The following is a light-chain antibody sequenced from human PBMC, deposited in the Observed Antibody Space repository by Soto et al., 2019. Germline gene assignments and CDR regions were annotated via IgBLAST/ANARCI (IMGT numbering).Light chain of an antibody. J-gene: IGKJ1*01. CDR2: VAS. Sequence: EIVLTQSPGTLSLSPGEGATLSCRASQSISSSFLAWYQQKPGQAPRLLISVASSRATGIPDRFRGSGSGTDFTLTISRLEPEDFAVYYCQQYGSSGTFGQGTKVDI. CDR1: QSISSSF. CDR3: QQYGSSGT. V-gene: IGKV3-20*01.